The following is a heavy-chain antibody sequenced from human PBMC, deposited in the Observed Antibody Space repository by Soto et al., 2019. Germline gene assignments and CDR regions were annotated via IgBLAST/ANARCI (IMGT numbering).Heavy chain of an antibody. CDR3: VRYCSSTLCNGVATRTFDY. CDR2: ISSSGNTV. J-gene: IGHJ4*02. D-gene: IGHD2-2*01. CDR1: RFTFSTYE. V-gene: IGHV3-48*03. Sequence: PGGSLRLSCADSRFTFSTYEMIWVRQAPGKGLEWVSYISSSGNTVYYADSVKGRFTISRDNTRNSLYLQMNSLRDEDTALYYCVRYCSSTLCNGVATRTFDYWGQGTLVPVSS.